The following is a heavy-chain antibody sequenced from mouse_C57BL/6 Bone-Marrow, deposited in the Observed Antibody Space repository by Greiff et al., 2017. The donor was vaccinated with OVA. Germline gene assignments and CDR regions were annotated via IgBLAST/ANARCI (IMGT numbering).Heavy chain of an antibody. V-gene: IGHV1-62-2*01. CDR1: GYTFTEYP. Sequence: QVQLKESGAELVKPGDSVKLSCKASGYTFTEYPIHWVKQRSGQGLEWIGWFYPGSGSIKYNEKLKDEATFTADKSSSTVYMELSRLTSEYSAVYFCARHERFYYSNPAWFAYWGQGTLVTVSA. CDR2: FYPGSGSI. CDR3: ARHERFYYSNPAWFAY. D-gene: IGHD2-5*01. J-gene: IGHJ3*01.